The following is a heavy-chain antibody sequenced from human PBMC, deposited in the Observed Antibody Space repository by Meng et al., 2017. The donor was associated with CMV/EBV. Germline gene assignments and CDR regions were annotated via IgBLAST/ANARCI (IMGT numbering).Heavy chain of an antibody. Sequence: SETLSLTCTVSGYSISSGYYWGWIRQPPGKGREWTGSIYHSGSTYYNPSLKSRVTISVDTSKNQFSLKLSSVTAADTAVYYCARSITIFGVVMGFDPWGQGTLVTVSS. CDR2: IYHSGST. J-gene: IGHJ5*02. CDR3: ARSITIFGVVMGFDP. D-gene: IGHD3-3*01. V-gene: IGHV4-38-2*02. CDR1: GYSISSGYY.